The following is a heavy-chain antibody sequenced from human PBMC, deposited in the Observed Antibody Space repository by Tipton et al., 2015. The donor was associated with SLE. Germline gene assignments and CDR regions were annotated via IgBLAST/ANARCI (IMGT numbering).Heavy chain of an antibody. J-gene: IGHJ4*02. CDR3: ARADSSGSILSDY. V-gene: IGHV3-33*08. Sequence: SLRLSCEASGFRFKYYGMHWVRQVPGRGLEWMAIIWHDGGNKYYADSVNGRFTISRDNSRNTLYLQMNSLRAEDTAVYYCARADSSGSILSDYWGQGTLVTVSS. CDR2: IWHDGGNK. D-gene: IGHD3-22*01. CDR1: GFRFKYYG.